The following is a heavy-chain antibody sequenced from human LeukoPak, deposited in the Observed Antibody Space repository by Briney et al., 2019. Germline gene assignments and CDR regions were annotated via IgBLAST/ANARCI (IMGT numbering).Heavy chain of an antibody. D-gene: IGHD1-14*01. J-gene: IGHJ4*02. Sequence: PGGSLRLSCAASGFTFRTFWMHWVRQTPGKGLVWVSHINSDGSSTNYADSVKGRFIISRDNAKNTLYLQMNSLRAEDTAVYYCARGILGNHNDYWGQGTLVTVSS. CDR1: GFTFRTFW. V-gene: IGHV3-74*01. CDR3: ARGILGNHNDY. CDR2: INSDGSST.